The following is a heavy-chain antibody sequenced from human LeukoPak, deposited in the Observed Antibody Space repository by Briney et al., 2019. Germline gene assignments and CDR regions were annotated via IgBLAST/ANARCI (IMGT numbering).Heavy chain of an antibody. CDR2: IHPNTGVT. CDR1: EYTFTAYY. J-gene: IGHJ4*02. CDR3: AVLWFGESSPLKRD. V-gene: IGHV1-2*02. D-gene: IGHD3-10*01. Sequence: EASVKVSCKASEYTFTAYYMHWVRQAPGQGLEWLGWIHPNTGVTNYAQKFQGRVTMTRDSSITTAYMELTSLRSDDTAVYYCAVLWFGESSPLKRDSGQGTLVTVSS.